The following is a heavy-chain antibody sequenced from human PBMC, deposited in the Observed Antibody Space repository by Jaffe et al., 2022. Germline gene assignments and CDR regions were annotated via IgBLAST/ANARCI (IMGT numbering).Heavy chain of an antibody. CDR2: ISGSDGSI. Sequence: EVQLLESGGGLVQPGGSLRLSCAASGFTFSNYAMSWVRQAPGKGLEWVSGISGSDGSIYYADSVKGRFTISRDDSKNTLYLQMNSLRAEDTAVYYCARDPPITGRFDYWGQGTLVTVSS. CDR1: GFTFSNYA. J-gene: IGHJ4*02. V-gene: IGHV3-23*01. CDR3: ARDPPITGRFDY. D-gene: IGHD3-16*01.